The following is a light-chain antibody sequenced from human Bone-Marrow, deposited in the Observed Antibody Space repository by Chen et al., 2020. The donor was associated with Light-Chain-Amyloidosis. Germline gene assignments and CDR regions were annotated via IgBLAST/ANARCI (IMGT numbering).Light chain of an antibody. V-gene: IGLV1-44*01. CDR3: AAWDDSLNGFYV. J-gene: IGLJ1*01. Sequence: QSVLTQPPSASGTPGQMVTIPCSGSTSNIGDNTVNWDQPLPGTAPKGVIFNNRQRSSGVPDRFSGSKSGTSASLVISGLQSEDEGDYYCAAWDDSLNGFYVFGTGTTVTVL. CDR1: TSNIGDNT. CDR2: NNR.